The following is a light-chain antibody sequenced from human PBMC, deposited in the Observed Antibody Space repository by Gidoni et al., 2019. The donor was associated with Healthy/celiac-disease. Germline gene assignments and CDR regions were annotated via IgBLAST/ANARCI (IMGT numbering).Light chain of an antibody. CDR3: QSYDSSNPNWV. Sequence: NFMLTQPHSVSESPGKTVTISCTRSRGSIASNYVQWYQQRPGSAPTTVIYEDNQRPSGVPDRFSGSIDSSSNSASLTISGLKTEDEADYYCQSYDSSNPNWVFGGGTKLTVL. CDR1: RGSIASNY. V-gene: IGLV6-57*04. CDR2: EDN. J-gene: IGLJ3*02.